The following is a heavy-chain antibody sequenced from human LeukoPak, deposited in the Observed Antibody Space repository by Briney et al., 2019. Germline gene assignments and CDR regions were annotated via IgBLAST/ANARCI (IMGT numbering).Heavy chain of an antibody. CDR1: GYSFGSFG. CDR3: ARGGYYGSGSFPDY. V-gene: IGHV1-18*01. D-gene: IGHD3-10*01. Sequence: ASGKVSCKASGYSFGSFGINWVRQAPGQGLEWMGWISAYNGDTNYAQKLQGRVTMTTDTSTSTAYMDLMSLRSDDTAVYYCARGGYYGSGSFPDYWGQGTLVTVSS. CDR2: ISAYNGDT. J-gene: IGHJ4*02.